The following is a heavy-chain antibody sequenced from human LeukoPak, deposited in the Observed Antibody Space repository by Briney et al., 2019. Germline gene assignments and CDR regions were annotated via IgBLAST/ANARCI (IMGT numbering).Heavy chain of an antibody. V-gene: IGHV4-61*05. D-gene: IGHD3-22*01. CDR2: IYYSGST. CDR1: GGSISSSSFY. CDR3: ASTPYYDSSGYPDV. J-gene: IGHJ6*02. Sequence: PSETLSLTCTVSGGSISSSSFYWGWIRQPPGKGLEWIGYIYYSGSTNYNPSLKSRVTISVDTSKNQFSLKLNSVTAADTAVYYCASTPYYDSSGYPDVWGQGTTVTVSS.